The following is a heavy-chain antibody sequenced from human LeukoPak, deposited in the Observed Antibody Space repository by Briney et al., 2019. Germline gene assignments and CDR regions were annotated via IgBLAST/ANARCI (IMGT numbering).Heavy chain of an antibody. CDR3: ARDYSNYQERYFDY. CDR1: GFTFSSYW. J-gene: IGHJ4*02. Sequence: GGSLRLSCAASGFTFSSYWMHWARQAPGKGLVWVSRINTDGSSTSYADSVKGRFTISRDNAKNTLYLQMNSLRAEDTAVYYCARDYSNYQERYFDYWGQGTLVTVSS. CDR2: INTDGSST. D-gene: IGHD4-11*01. V-gene: IGHV3-74*01.